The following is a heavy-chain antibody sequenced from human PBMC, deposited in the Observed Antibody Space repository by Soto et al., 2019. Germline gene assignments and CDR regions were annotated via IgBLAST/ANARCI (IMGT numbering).Heavy chain of an antibody. J-gene: IGHJ4*02. V-gene: IGHV3-9*01. CDR1: GFSFDDYA. CDR3: VKDPKDYYGSGSLSYFDS. D-gene: IGHD3-10*01. Sequence: QPGGSLRLSCAASGFSFDDYAMHWVRQAPGKGLEWVSGISWNSGSIGYADSVKGRFTISRDNAKNSLYLQMNSLRAEDTALYYCVKDPKDYYGSGSLSYFDSWGQGTLVTVSS. CDR2: ISWNSGSI.